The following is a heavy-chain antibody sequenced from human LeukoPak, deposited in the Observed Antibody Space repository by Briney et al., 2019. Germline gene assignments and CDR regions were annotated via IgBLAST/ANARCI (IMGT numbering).Heavy chain of an antibody. CDR3: AKDGRGYNWNYELDY. Sequence: GGSLRLSCAASGFTVSSNYMSWVRQAPGKGLERVSVIYSGGSTYYADSVKGRFTISRDNSKNTLYLQMNSLRAEDTAVYYCAKDGRGYNWNYELDYRGQGTLVTVSS. CDR1: GFTVSSNY. V-gene: IGHV3-53*01. D-gene: IGHD1-7*01. J-gene: IGHJ4*02. CDR2: IYSGGST.